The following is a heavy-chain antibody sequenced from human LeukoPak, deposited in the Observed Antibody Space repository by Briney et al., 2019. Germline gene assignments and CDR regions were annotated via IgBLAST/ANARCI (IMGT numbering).Heavy chain of an antibody. CDR2: INPSGCST. V-gene: IGHV1-46*01. CDR3: ARALGYCSSTSCYNDKPTNNWFDP. J-gene: IGHJ5*02. D-gene: IGHD2-2*02. Sequence: GASVKVSCKASGYTFTSYYMHWVRQAPGQGLEWMGIINPSGCSTSYAQKIQGRVTMTRDMSTSTVYMELSSLRSEDTAVYYCARALGYCSSTSCYNDKPTNNWFDPWGQGTLVTVSS. CDR1: GYTFTSYY.